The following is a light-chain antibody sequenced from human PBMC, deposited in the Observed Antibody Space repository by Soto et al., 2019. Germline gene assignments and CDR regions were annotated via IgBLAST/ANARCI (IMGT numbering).Light chain of an antibody. V-gene: IGLV1-44*01. CDR1: SSNIGSNA. J-gene: IGLJ1*01. Sequence: QSVLTQPPSASGTPGQRVTISCSGSSSNIGSNAVNWYQQLPGTAPKLLSYSNNQRPSGVPDRFSGSQSGTSASLAISGLQCEDETDYYCAAWDDSLNGHVFGTGAKLTVL. CDR2: SNN. CDR3: AAWDDSLNGHV.